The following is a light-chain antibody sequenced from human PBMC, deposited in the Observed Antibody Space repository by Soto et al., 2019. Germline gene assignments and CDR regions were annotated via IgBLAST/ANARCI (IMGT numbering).Light chain of an antibody. CDR2: GAS. J-gene: IGKJ4*01. CDR3: QQFHNWPPIN. Sequence: EIVLTQSPATLSFSPLERATLSCRSSQNIGVTLAWYQQKPGQAPRLLFYGASTRATGIPARFSGSGSGTEFTLTISSLQSEDFAVYYCQQFHNWPPINFGGGTKVDIK. V-gene: IGKV3-15*01. CDR1: QNIGVT.